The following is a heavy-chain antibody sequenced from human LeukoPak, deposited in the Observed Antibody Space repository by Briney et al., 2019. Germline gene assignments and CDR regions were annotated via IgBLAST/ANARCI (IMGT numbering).Heavy chain of an antibody. V-gene: IGHV4-4*02. CDR3: ARTIYYDDYYYYYGMDV. CDR1: GGSISSSNW. J-gene: IGHJ6*02. D-gene: IGHD3-22*01. Sequence: SETLSLTCAVSGGSISSSNWWSWVRQPPGKGLEWIGESYHSGSTNYNPSLKSRVTISVDKSKNQFSLKLSSVTAADTAVYYCARTIYYDDYYYYYGMDVWGQGTTVTVSS. CDR2: SYHSGST.